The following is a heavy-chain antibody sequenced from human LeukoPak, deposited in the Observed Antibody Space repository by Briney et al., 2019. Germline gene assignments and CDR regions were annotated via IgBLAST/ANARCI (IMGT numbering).Heavy chain of an antibody. J-gene: IGHJ5*02. D-gene: IGHD2-2*01. V-gene: IGHV1-2*04. CDR1: GYTFTGYY. Sequence: ASVKVSCKASGYTFTGYYMHWVRQAPGQGLEWMGWINPNSGGTNYAQKFQGWVTMTRDTSISTAYMELSRLRSDDTAVYYCARGKAIVVVPAATPAHYWLDPWGQGTLVTVSS. CDR2: INPNSGGT. CDR3: ARGKAIVVVPAATPAHYWLDP.